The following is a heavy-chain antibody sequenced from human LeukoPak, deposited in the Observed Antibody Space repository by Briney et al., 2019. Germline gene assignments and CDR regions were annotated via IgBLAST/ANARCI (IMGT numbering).Heavy chain of an antibody. CDR1: GGSFSGYY. J-gene: IGHJ4*02. Sequence: SETLSLPCAVYGGSFSGYYWSWIRQPPGKGLEWIGEINHSGSTNYNPSLKSRVTISVDTSKNQFSLKLSSVTAADTAVYYCARDGLNYSSRWFGFGYWGQGTLVTVSS. CDR3: ARDGLNYSSRWFGFGY. CDR2: INHSGST. V-gene: IGHV4-34*01. D-gene: IGHD6-13*01.